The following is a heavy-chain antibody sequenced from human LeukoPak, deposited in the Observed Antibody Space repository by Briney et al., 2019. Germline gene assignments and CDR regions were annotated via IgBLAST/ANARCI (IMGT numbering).Heavy chain of an antibody. V-gene: IGHV3-7*01. Sequence: GGSLRLSCAASGFTFSSYWMSWVRQAPGKGLEWVANIKQDGSEKYYVDSVKGRFTISRDNSKNTLYLQMNSLRAEDTAVYYCAKNGIAAPYYFDYWGQGTLVTVSS. CDR1: GFTFSSYW. J-gene: IGHJ4*02. CDR2: IKQDGSEK. CDR3: AKNGIAAPYYFDY. D-gene: IGHD6-6*01.